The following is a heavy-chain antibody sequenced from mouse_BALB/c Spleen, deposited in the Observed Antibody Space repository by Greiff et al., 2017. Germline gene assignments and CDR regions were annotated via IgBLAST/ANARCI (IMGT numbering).Heavy chain of an antibody. CDR1: GYTFTSYT. D-gene: IGHD2-14*01. J-gene: IGHJ2*01. CDR2: INPSSGYT. CDR3: ARYYRYDGDY. V-gene: IGHV1-4*02. Sequence: QVQLKQSAAELARPGASVKMSCTASGYTFTSYTMHWVKQRPGQGLEWIGYINPSSGYTEYNQKFKDQTTLTADKSSSTAYMQLSSLTSEDSAVYCCARYYRYDGDYWGQGTTLTVSS.